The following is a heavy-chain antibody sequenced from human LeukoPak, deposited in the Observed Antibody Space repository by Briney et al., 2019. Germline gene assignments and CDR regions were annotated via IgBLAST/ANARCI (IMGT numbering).Heavy chain of an antibody. CDR2: INSDGSST. CDR3: ARSYSGYDAFFDY. CDR1: GLTFSRYW. J-gene: IGHJ4*02. Sequence: GGSLRLSCAASGLTFSRYWVHWVRQAPGKGLVWVSRINSDGSSTSYADSVKGRFTISRDNAKNTLYLQMNSLRAEDTAVYYCARSYSGYDAFFDYWGQGTLVTVSS. D-gene: IGHD5-12*01. V-gene: IGHV3-74*01.